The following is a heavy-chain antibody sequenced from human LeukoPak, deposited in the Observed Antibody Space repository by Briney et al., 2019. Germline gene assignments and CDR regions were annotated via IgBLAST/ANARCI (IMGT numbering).Heavy chain of an antibody. Sequence: GGSLRLSCAASGFSFSSYAMGWVRQAPGKGLEWVSAITDSGTSTYYPDSVKGRFTISRENSKNTLYLQMNSLRAEDTAVYYCAKGESIFEYWGQGTLVTVSS. CDR1: GFSFSSYA. V-gene: IGHV3-23*01. CDR2: ITDSGTST. J-gene: IGHJ4*02. D-gene: IGHD3-10*01. CDR3: AKGESIFEY.